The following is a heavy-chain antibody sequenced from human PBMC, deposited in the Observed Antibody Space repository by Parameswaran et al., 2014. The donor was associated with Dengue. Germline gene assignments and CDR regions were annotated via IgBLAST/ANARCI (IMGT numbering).Heavy chain of an antibody. Sequence: VRQAPGKGLECVSIVSGVGGHIYQADSVKGRFTISRDNAKNSVYLHMNSLRADDTGVYYCAREFWHGMDVWGQGTTVTVSS. V-gene: IGHV3-21*01. CDR3: AREFWHGMDV. CDR2: VSGVGGHI. J-gene: IGHJ6*02.